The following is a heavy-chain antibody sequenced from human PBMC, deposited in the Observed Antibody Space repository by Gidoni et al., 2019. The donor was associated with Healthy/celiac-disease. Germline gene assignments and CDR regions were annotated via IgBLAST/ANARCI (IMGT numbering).Heavy chain of an antibody. Sequence: QLQLQESGPGLVKPSETLSLTCTVSGDSISSSYYWGWIRQPPGKGLEWIRSIYYSESTYYNPSLKSRVTISIDTSKNQFSLKLSSVTAADTAMYYCARQLFGVVLYYFDYWGQGTLVTVSS. D-gene: IGHD3-3*01. V-gene: IGHV4-39*01. CDR3: ARQLFGVVLYYFDY. J-gene: IGHJ4*02. CDR1: GDSISSSYY. CDR2: IYYSEST.